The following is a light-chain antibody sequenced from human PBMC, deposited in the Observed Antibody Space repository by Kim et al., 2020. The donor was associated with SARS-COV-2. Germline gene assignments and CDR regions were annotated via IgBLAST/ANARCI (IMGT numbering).Light chain of an antibody. CDR2: EDD. Sequence: GKAVKISCTRSSGNIAGTYVQWYQQRPGRPPTNVIYEDDLRPSGVPDRFSGSIDRSSNSASLTISGLRTEDEADYYCQSYDSNIWVFGGGTQLTVL. CDR3: QSYDSNIWV. V-gene: IGLV6-57*01. CDR1: SGNIAGTY. J-gene: IGLJ3*02.